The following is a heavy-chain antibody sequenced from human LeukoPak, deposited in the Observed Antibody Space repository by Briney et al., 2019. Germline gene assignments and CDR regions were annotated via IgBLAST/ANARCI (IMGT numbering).Heavy chain of an antibody. Sequence: GSSVKVSCKASGGTFSSYAISWVRQAPGQGLEWMGGIIPIFGTANYAQKFQGRVTITADESTSTAYMELSSLRSEDTAVYYCASAPVGVVPAAIYYYYYYYMDVWGKGTTVTVSS. CDR1: GGTFSSYA. J-gene: IGHJ6*03. V-gene: IGHV1-69*01. CDR3: ASAPVGVVPAAIYYYYYYYMDV. CDR2: IIPIFGTA. D-gene: IGHD2-2*01.